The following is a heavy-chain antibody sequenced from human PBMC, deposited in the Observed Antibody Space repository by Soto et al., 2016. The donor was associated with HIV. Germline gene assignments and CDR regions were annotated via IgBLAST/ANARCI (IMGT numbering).Heavy chain of an antibody. CDR3: ARELRSYNYGSEIDY. D-gene: IGHD5-18*01. CDR1: GFTFSRYW. V-gene: IGHV3-7*04. Sequence: EVQLVESGGGLVQPGGSLRLSCAASGFTFSRYWMTWVRQIPGKGLEWVANIKQDGSEEYYVDSVNGRFTISRDNAKNSLYLQMNTLRVDDTAVYYCARELRSYNYGSEIDYWGQGNPRSPSPQ. J-gene: IGHJ4*02. CDR2: IKQDGSEE.